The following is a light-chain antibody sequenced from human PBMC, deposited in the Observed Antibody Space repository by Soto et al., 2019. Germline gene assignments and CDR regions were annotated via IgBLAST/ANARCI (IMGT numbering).Light chain of an antibody. CDR3: QQSDHSPMYT. CDR2: AAS. Sequence: DIQMTQSPSSLSASVGDRVTITCRASQSISTSLNWYQQKPGQAPKLLIYAASYLQSGVPSRFSGGGSGTEFTLTISSLQPEDLATYFCQQSDHSPMYTFGQGTDLKIK. V-gene: IGKV1-39*01. CDR1: QSISTS. J-gene: IGKJ2*01.